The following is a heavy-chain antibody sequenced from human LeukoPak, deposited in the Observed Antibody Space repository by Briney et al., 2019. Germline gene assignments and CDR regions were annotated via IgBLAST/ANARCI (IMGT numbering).Heavy chain of an antibody. J-gene: IGHJ4*02. CDR3: AKNRAVGYAPGDY. CDR2: IRYDGSHK. CDR1: GFTFSTYG. V-gene: IGHV3-30*02. D-gene: IGHD5-12*01. Sequence: GGSLRLSCAASGFTFSTYGMHWVRQAPGKGLEWVAFIRYDGSHKYYADSVKGRFTISRDNSKSTLYLQMNSLRAEDTAVYYCAKNRAVGYAPGDYWGQGTLVTVSS.